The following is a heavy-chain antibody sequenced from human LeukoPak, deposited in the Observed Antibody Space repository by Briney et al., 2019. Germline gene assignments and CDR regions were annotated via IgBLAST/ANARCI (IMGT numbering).Heavy chain of an antibody. CDR3: ARDGDSGYDY. CDR2: INPNSGDT. J-gene: IGHJ4*02. CDR1: GYTFTGYH. D-gene: IGHD5-12*01. V-gene: IGHV1-2*06. Sequence: ASVKVSCKASGYTFTGYHMHWVRQAPGLGLEWMGRINPNSGDTNYAQKFQGRVTMTRDTSISTAYMELSRLRSDDTAVYYCARDGDSGYDYWGQGTLVTVSS.